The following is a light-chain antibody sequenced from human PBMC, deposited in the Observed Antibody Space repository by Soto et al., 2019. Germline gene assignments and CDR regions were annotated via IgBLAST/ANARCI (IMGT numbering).Light chain of an antibody. J-gene: IGKJ1*01. CDR3: QPYGSSPVP. CDR2: GAS. V-gene: IGKV3-20*01. Sequence: EIVLTQSPGTLSLSPGERATLSCRASQSVSSSYLAWYQQKRCQAPRLLIYGASSRATCIPDRFSGSGAGTDFTVNISRLEPEDFAVYYGQPYGSSPVPFGQGPKVELK. CDR1: QSVSSSY.